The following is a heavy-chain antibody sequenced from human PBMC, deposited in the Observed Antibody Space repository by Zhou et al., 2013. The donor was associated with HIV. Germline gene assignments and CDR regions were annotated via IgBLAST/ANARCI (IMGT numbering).Heavy chain of an antibody. Sequence: QVQLVQSGAEVKKPGSSVKVSCKASGGTFSSYAISWVRQAPGQGLEWMGGIIPIFGTANYAQKFQGRVTITTDESTSTAYMELSSLRSEDTAVYYCASRGGAAAGIYYYYYYMDVWGQRDHGHRLL. J-gene: IGHJ6*03. CDR1: GGTFSSYA. CDR2: IIPIFGTA. V-gene: IGHV1-69*05. CDR3: ASRGGAAAGIYYYYYYMDV. D-gene: IGHD6-13*01.